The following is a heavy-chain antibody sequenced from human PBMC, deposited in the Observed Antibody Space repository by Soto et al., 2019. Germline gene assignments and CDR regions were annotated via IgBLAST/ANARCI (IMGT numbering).Heavy chain of an antibody. CDR3: ARVNPESPIPGIAAAGYDY. CDR1: GYTFTSYY. J-gene: IGHJ4*02. CDR2: INPSGGST. Sequence: ASVKVSCKASGYTFTSYYMHWVRQAPGQGLEWMGIINPSGGSTSYAQKFQGRVTMTRDTSTSTVYMELSSLRSEDTAVYYCARVNPESPIPGIAAAGYDYWGQGNMVTV. V-gene: IGHV1-46*01. D-gene: IGHD6-13*01.